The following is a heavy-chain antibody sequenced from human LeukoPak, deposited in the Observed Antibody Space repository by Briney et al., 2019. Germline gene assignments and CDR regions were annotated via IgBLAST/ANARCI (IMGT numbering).Heavy chain of an antibody. J-gene: IGHJ6*03. CDR2: IYTSGST. CDR1: GGSISSHY. D-gene: IGHD4-23*01. Sequence: SETLSLTYTVSGGSISSHYWSWIRQPAGKGLEWIGRIYTSGSTNYNPSLKSRVTMSVDTSKNQFSLKLSSVTAADTAVYYCARDATTVVTPGYMDVWGKGTTVTVSS. CDR3: ARDATTVVTPGYMDV. V-gene: IGHV4-4*07.